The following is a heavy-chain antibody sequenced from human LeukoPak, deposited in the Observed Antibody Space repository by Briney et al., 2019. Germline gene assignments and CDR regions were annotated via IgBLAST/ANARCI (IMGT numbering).Heavy chain of an antibody. CDR2: ISDSGGNT. CDR1: GFHFSSYA. Sequence: PGGSLRLSCAASGFHFSSYAMSWVRQAPGQGLEWVSAISDSGGNTYYADSVKGRFTISRDNSKNTLYLQMNSLRAEDTAVYYCAKQDIRSSAWYDWGQGTLVTVSS. D-gene: IGHD6-19*01. J-gene: IGHJ4*02. CDR3: AKQDIRSSAWYD. V-gene: IGHV3-23*01.